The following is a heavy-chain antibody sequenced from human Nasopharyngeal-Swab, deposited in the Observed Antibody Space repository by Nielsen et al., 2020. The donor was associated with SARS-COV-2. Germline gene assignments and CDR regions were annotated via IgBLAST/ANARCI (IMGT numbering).Heavy chain of an antibody. CDR1: GFTFSSYW. Sequence: GESLKISCAASGFTFSSYWIHWVRQAPGKGLVWVSRLDTDGITANYADSVKGRFNISRDNANNTVYLQMNSLRAEDTAVYYCTRGCGGDCHGIDYWGRGTLVTVSS. D-gene: IGHD2-21*02. V-gene: IGHV3-74*01. J-gene: IGHJ4*02. CDR2: LDTDGITA. CDR3: TRGCGGDCHGIDY.